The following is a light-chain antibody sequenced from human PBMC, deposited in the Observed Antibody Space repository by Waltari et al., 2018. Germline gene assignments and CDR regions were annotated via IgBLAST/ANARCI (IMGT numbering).Light chain of an antibody. J-gene: IGKJ1*01. Sequence: DIVMTQSPDSLTVSLGERATINCKSNQSVLYNSNNKNYVAWYQQKPGQPPKLLIYWASTRQSGVPDRFSGGGSGTDFTLTISSLQAEDVAVYHCQQYYTNPRTFGQGTKVEIK. V-gene: IGKV4-1*01. CDR1: QSVLYNSNNKNY. CDR3: QQYYTNPRT. CDR2: WAS.